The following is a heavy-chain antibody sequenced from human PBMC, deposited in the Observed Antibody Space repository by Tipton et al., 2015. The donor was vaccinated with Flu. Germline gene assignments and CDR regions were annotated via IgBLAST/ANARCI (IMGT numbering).Heavy chain of an antibody. CDR1: GYTFTGYY. CDR2: INPNSGNT. CDR3: ARGPVLRYFDWSQYYFDY. J-gene: IGHJ4*02. Sequence: QLVQSGAEVKKPGASVKVSCKASGYTFTGYYMHWVRQAPGQGLEWMGWINPNSGNTGYAQKFQGRVTMTRNTSISTAYMELSSLRSEDTAVYYCARGPVLRYFDWSQYYFDYGGQGTLVTVSS. V-gene: IGHV1-8*02. D-gene: IGHD3-9*01.